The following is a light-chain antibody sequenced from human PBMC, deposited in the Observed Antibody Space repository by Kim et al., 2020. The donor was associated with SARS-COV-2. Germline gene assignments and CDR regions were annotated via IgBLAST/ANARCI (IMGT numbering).Light chain of an antibody. J-gene: IGLJ1*01. CDR1: SLRNSY. Sequence: SSELTQDPTVSVALGQTDRITCQGDSLRNSYASWYQQKPGQAPILVMSDENNRPSGIPVRFSGSTSGCTASLTITGAQAEDEADSYCCSRNSRAKVYVFGTGTKLNV. CDR2: DEN. CDR3: CSRNSRAKVYV. V-gene: IGLV3-19*01.